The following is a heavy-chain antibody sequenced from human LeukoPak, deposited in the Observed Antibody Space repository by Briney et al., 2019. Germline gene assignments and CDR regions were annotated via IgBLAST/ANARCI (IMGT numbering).Heavy chain of an antibody. CDR1: GFTFSSYA. CDR3: AKIQDIVVVVAAPFDP. Sequence: GGSLRLSRAASGFTFSSYAMSWVRQAPRNGLECVSAISGIGGSTYYADSVKGRFTISRDNSKTTLYLQMNSRRAEDTAVYYCAKIQDIVVVVAAPFDPWGQGTLVTVSS. D-gene: IGHD2-15*01. CDR2: ISGIGGST. V-gene: IGHV3-23*01. J-gene: IGHJ5*02.